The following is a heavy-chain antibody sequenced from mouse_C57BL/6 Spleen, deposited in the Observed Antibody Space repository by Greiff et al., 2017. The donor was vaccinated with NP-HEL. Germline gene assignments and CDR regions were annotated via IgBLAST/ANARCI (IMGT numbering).Heavy chain of an antibody. CDR2: IYPGSGST. CDR3: ARSGGKRTWFAY. J-gene: IGHJ3*01. Sequence: QVQLQQPGAELVKPGASVKMSCKASGYTFTSYWITWVKQRPGQGLEWIGDIYPGSGSTNYNEKFKSKATLTVDTSSSKAYMQLNSLTSEDSGVHYCARSGGKRTWFAYWGQGTLVTVSA. D-gene: IGHD1-1*02. V-gene: IGHV1-55*01. CDR1: GYTFTSYW.